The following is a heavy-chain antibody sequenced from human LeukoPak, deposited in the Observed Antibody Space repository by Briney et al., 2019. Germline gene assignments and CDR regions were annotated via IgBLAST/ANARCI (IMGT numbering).Heavy chain of an antibody. Sequence: SETLSLTCTVSDDTISSHYWTWIRQTPEKGLEWIGYISHSGTTNYNPSLKSGFTISVDTCKNQCYLRVKSVSAAETTVNNCGGEGVIGVAGPSFDPWGQGTLVTVSS. V-gene: IGHV4-59*11. CDR3: GGEGVIGVAGPSFDP. CDR2: ISHSGTT. J-gene: IGHJ5*02. D-gene: IGHD6-19*01. CDR1: DDTISSHY.